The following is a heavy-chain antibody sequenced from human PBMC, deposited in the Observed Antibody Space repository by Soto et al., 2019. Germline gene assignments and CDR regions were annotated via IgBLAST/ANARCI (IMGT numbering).Heavy chain of an antibody. J-gene: IGHJ4*02. V-gene: IGHV5-10-1*01. CDR2: IDPSDSYT. D-gene: IGHD2-2*01. CDR1: GYSFTSYW. CDR3: ATPLGYCISTTCPTSRFDY. Sequence: PGESLKISCKGSGYSFTSYWISWVRQMPGKGLEWMGRIDPSDSYTNYSPSFQGHVTISADKSISTAYLQWSSLKASDTAVYYCATPLGYCISTTCPTSRFDYWGQGTLVTVSS.